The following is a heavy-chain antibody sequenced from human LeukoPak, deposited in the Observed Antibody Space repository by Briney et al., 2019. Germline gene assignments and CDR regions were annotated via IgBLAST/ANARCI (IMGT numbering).Heavy chain of an antibody. CDR2: ISGSGGST. D-gene: IGHD6-19*01. CDR3: AKDAEQWRTQGYFHY. V-gene: IGHV3-23*01. J-gene: IGHJ4*02. Sequence: TGGPLRLSCAASGFTFSSYAMSWVRQAPGKGLEWVSAISGSGGSTYYADSVKGRFTISRDNSKNTLYLQMNSLRAEDTAVYHCAKDAEQWRTQGYFHYWGQGTLVTVSS. CDR1: GFTFSSYA.